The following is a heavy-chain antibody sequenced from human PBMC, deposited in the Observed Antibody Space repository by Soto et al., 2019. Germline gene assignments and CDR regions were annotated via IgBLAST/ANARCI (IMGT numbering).Heavy chain of an antibody. D-gene: IGHD1-26*01. CDR2: DASKA. CDR1: GFTFSNYA. CDR3: ARTGSYGDY. Sequence: QVQLVESGGGVVQPGRSLRLSCAASGFTFSNYAMHWVRQAPGKGLEWVAGDASKAYYAESVKGRFTISKDNSKDTLYLQMNSLRGEDTAVYSCARTGSYGDYWGQGTLVTVSS. V-gene: IGHV3-33*01. J-gene: IGHJ4*02.